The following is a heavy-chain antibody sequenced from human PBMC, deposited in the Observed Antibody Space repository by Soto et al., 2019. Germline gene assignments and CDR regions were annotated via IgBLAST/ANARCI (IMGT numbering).Heavy chain of an antibody. V-gene: IGHV3-23*01. Sequence: EVQLLESGGGLVQPGGSLGLSCAASGFTFSIYAMSWVRQAPGKGPEWVSVINGRGSPTFYADSVKGRFTISRDNSKNPLYLRMNSLRAEDRAIYYCAKHFEGAGSWYVDRWGRGPRVTVSS. CDR3: AKHFEGAGSWYVDR. CDR2: INGRGSPT. J-gene: IGHJ2*01. D-gene: IGHD3-16*01. CDR1: GFTFSIYA.